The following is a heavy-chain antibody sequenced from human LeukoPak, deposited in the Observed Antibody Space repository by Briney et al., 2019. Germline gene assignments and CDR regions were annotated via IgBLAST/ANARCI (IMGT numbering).Heavy chain of an antibody. CDR3: AKTRSDPFFLGMGG. CDR1: GGSFSGYY. J-gene: IGHJ6*02. CDR2: INHSGST. D-gene: IGHD1-26*01. V-gene: IGHV4-34*01. Sequence: SETLSLTCAVYGGSFSGYYWSWIRQPPGKGLEWIGEINHSGSTNYNPSLKSRVTISVDTSKNQFSLKLSSVTAADTAVYYCAKTRSDPFFLGMGGWGPGTTVTVSS.